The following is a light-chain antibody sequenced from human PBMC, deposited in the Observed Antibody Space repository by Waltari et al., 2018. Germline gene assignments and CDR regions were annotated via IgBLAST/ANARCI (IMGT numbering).Light chain of an antibody. CDR1: RSNIGTNY. V-gene: IGLV1-51*01. CDR2: DND. Sequence: QSVLPQPPSVSAAPGQKVTISCPGSRSNIGTNYLSWYQQLPGTAPKLLIYDNDKRYSGIPDRFSGSKSSTSATLGITGLQTGDEADYYCVAWDHSLSAVLFGGGTKLTVL. CDR3: VAWDHSLSAVL. J-gene: IGLJ2*01.